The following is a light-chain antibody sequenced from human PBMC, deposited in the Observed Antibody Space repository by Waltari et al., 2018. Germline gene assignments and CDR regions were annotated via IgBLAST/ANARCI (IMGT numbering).Light chain of an antibody. CDR2: QGT. V-gene: IGLV2-14*02. J-gene: IGLJ1*01. CDR1: SCNIWLYNL. CDR3: HVWHPDVDPGV. Sequence: QSALAQAASVSGFPELSITISCNGTSCNIWLYNLVSWYQHHPGKAPKLFIYQGTKRLSGVSNRFSGSTSGNTATLTISRVEAGDEASYYCHVWHPDVDPGVFGTGTEVTVL.